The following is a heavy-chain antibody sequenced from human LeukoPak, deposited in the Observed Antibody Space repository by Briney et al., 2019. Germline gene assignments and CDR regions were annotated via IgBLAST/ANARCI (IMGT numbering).Heavy chain of an antibody. D-gene: IGHD3-16*02. CDR3: AREGGSYRPLDY. CDR1: GFTFINFG. J-gene: IGHJ4*02. V-gene: IGHV3-30-3*01. CDR2: ISYDGSKK. Sequence: GGSLRLSCAASGFTFINFGLHWVRQAPGKGLEWVALISYDGSKKDYADSVKGRFTISRDNSKNTLYLLMNTLRTEDTAVYYCAREGGSYRPLDYSGQGTLVTVSS.